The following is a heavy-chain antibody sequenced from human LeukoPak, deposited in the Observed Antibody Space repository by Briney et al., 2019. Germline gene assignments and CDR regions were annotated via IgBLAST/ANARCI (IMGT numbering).Heavy chain of an antibody. Sequence: GGSLRLSCATSGFTFSSDSVNWVRQAPGEGLEWVSAISSSGSFIFYADSVKGRFTISRDNAKNSVYLQMNSLRAEDTAVYYCARNDYPKSYWYFDLWGRGTLVTVSS. V-gene: IGHV3-21*01. D-gene: IGHD4-11*01. J-gene: IGHJ2*01. CDR2: ISSSGSFI. CDR3: ARNDYPKSYWYFDL. CDR1: GFTFSSDS.